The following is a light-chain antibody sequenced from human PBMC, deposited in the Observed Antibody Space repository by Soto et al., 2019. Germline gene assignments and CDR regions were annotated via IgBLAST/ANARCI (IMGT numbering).Light chain of an antibody. CDR1: SGHTNYA. Sequence: QLVLTQSPSASASLGASVKLTCALSSGHTNYAIARHQQQPNKGPRFLKTLNSDGSLTKGDGIPDRFSGSNSGAERYLTLPSLHSQHHAYYYCPTRGTHVLFVRGTKLTVL. V-gene: IGLV4-69*01. CDR3: PTRGTHVL. J-gene: IGLJ2*01. CDR2: LNSDGSL.